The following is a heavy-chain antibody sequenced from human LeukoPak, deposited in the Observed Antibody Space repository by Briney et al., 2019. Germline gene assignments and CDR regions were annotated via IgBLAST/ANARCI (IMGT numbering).Heavy chain of an antibody. CDR2: IYTSGST. J-gene: IGHJ3*02. V-gene: IGHV4-4*07. D-gene: IGHD4-17*01. Sequence: SETLSLTCTVSGGSISSYYWSWIRQPAGKGLEWIGRIYTSGSTNYNPSLKSRVTMSVDTSKNRSSLKLSSVTAADTAVYYCAREKYNYGDNDAFDIWGQGTMVTVSS. CDR1: GGSISSYY. CDR3: AREKYNYGDNDAFDI.